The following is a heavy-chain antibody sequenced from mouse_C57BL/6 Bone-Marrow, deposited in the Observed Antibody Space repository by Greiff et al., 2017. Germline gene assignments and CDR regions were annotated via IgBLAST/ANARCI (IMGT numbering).Heavy chain of an antibody. V-gene: IGHV5-6*01. CDR3: ARSTMISWFAY. J-gene: IGHJ3*01. D-gene: IGHD2-4*01. CDR2: ISSGGSYT. Sequence: EVMLVESGGDLVKPGGSLKLSCAASGFTFSSYGMSWVRQTPDKRLEWVATISSGGSYTYYPDSVKGRFTISRDNAKNTLYLQMSSLKSEDTAMYYCARSTMISWFAYWGQGTLVTVSA. CDR1: GFTFSSYG.